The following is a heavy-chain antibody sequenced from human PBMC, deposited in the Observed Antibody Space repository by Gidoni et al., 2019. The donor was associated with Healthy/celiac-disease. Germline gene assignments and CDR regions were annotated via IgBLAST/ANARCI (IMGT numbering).Heavy chain of an antibody. V-gene: IGHV1-69*01. CDR1: GGTFSSYA. CDR3: ARDSSIAVAGTGWFDP. CDR2: SIPSFGTA. J-gene: IGHJ5*02. D-gene: IGHD6-19*01. Sequence: QVQLVQSGAEVKKPGSSVKVSCKASGGTFSSYAISWVRQAPGQGLEWMGGSIPSFGTANYAQKFQGRVTITADESTSTAYMELSSLRSEDTAVYYCARDSSIAVAGTGWFDPWGQGTLVTVSS.